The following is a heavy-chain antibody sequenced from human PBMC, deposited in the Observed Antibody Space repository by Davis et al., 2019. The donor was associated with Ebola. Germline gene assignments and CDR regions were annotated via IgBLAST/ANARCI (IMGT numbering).Heavy chain of an antibody. Sequence: GGSLRPSCAAPGFTFSGSAMHWVRQASGKGLEWVGRIRSKANSYATAYAASVKGRFTISRDDSKNTAYLQMNSLKTEDTAVYYCTSTGIVGATFADYWGQGTLVTVSS. CDR1: GFTFSGSA. J-gene: IGHJ4*02. V-gene: IGHV3-73*01. CDR2: IRSKANSYAT. CDR3: TSTGIVGATFADY. D-gene: IGHD1-26*01.